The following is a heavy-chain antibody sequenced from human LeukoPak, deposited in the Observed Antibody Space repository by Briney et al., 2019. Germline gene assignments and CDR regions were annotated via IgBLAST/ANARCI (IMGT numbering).Heavy chain of an antibody. CDR2: IYYSGST. J-gene: IGHJ4*02. CDR1: GGSISSYY. D-gene: IGHD3-22*01. CDR3: ARAIGYYYDSSGHV. Sequence: SETLSLTCTVSGGSISSYYWSWIRQPPGKGLEWIGYIYYSGSTNYNPSLKSRVTISVDTSKNQFSLKLSSVTAADTAVYYCARAIGYYYDSSGHVWGQGTLVTVSS. V-gene: IGHV4-59*01.